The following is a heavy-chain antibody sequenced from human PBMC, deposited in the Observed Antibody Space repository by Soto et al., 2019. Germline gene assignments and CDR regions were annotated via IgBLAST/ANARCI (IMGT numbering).Heavy chain of an antibody. CDR1: AFSLSTSGVG. CDR2: IYWDDDK. Sequence: QITLKESGPTLVNPTQTLTLTCTFSAFSLSTSGVGVGWIRQPPGKALEGLVIIYWDDDKRYSPSLRGRLTNTKDTSKNQVVLTMTNVDPEDTATYFCAHRRIGVSQWNYGDFDYWGQGILVTVFS. J-gene: IGHJ4*02. D-gene: IGHD1-7*01. V-gene: IGHV2-5*02. CDR3: AHRRIGVSQWNYGDFDY.